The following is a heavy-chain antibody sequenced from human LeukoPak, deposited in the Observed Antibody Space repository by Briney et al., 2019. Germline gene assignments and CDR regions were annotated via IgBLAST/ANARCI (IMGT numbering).Heavy chain of an antibody. J-gene: IGHJ4*02. CDR3: ARLSSSLGPFDH. V-gene: IGHV5-51*01. CDR2: IYAGDSDI. D-gene: IGHD2/OR15-2a*01. CDR1: GYSFTSYW. Sequence: GESLKISCKGSGYSFTSYWIGWVRQMPRKGLEWMGIIYAGDSDIRYSPSFQGQVTISADKSINTAYLQWSSLKASDTAMYYCARLSSSLGPFDHWGQGTLVTVSS.